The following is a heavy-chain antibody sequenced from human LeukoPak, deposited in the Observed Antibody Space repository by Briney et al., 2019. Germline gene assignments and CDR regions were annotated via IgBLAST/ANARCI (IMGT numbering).Heavy chain of an antibody. CDR3: ARDHRAVAGIKWDYYYYYMDV. V-gene: IGHV3-21*01. Sequence: GGSLRLSCAASRFTFSSYSMNWVRQAPGKGLEWVSSISSSGSYIYYADSVKGRFTISRDNARNSLFLQMNSLRAEDTAVYYCARDHRAVAGIKWDYYYYYMDVWGKGTTVTVSS. CDR1: RFTFSSYS. CDR2: ISSSGSYI. J-gene: IGHJ6*03. D-gene: IGHD6-19*01.